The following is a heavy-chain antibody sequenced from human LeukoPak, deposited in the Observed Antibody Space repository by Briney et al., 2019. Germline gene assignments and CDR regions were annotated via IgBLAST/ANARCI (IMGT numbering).Heavy chain of an antibody. CDR3: AKGQPYSSSWYWFDP. V-gene: IGHV3-43*01. Sequence: PGGSLRLSCAASGFTFDDYTMHWVRQAPGKGLEWVSLISWDGGSTYYADSVKGRFTISRDSSKNSLYLQMNSLRTEDTALYYCAKGQPYSSSWYWFDPWGQGTLVTVSS. J-gene: IGHJ5*02. CDR2: ISWDGGST. CDR1: GFTFDDYT. D-gene: IGHD6-13*01.